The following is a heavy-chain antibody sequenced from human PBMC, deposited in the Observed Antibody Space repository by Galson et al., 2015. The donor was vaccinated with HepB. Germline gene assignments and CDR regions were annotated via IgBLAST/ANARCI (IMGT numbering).Heavy chain of an antibody. CDR3: TRACTNGVCYSNFDY. J-gene: IGHJ4*02. Sequence: SLRLSCAASGFTFGDYAMSWFRQAPGKGLEWVGFIRSKAYGGTTEYAASVKGRFTISRDDSKSIAYLQMNSLKTEDTAVYYCTRACTNGVCYSNFDYWGQGTLVTVSS. D-gene: IGHD2-8*01. CDR2: IRSKAYGGTT. CDR1: GFTFGDYA. V-gene: IGHV3-49*03.